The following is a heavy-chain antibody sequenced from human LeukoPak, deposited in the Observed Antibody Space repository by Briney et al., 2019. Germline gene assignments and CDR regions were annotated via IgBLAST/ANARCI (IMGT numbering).Heavy chain of an antibody. CDR2: IIPIFGTA. J-gene: IGHJ4*02. V-gene: IGHV1-69*01. D-gene: IGHD5-18*01. Sequence: GSSVTVSCKASGGTFSSYAISWVRQAPGQGLEWMGGIIPIFGTANYAQKFQGRVTITADESTSTAYMELSSLRSEDTAVYYCAGGYSYGPFDYWGQGTLVTVSS. CDR3: AGGYSYGPFDY. CDR1: GGTFSSYA.